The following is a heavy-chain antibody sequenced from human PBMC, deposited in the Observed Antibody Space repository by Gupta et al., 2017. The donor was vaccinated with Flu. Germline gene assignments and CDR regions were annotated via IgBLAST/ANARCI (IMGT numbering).Heavy chain of an antibody. V-gene: IGHV3-33*01. CDR2: IWSDGNNK. J-gene: IGHJ3*02. CDR3: VRERGPFDGFDI. Sequence: VRQAPGKGLEWVAVIWSDGNNKFYADSVKGRFTCSRDNFKNTMSLQMNSLRVEDTAVYYCVRERGPFDGFDIWGQGTMVTVSS.